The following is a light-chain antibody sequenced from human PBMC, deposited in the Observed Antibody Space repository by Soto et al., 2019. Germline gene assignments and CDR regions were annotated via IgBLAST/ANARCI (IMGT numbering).Light chain of an antibody. J-gene: IGLJ1*01. CDR2: EVS. Sequence: QSALTQPPSASGSPGQSVTISCTGTSSDAGGYNFVSWYQQHPGKAPKLMIYEVSKRPSGVPDRFSGSKSGNTASLTVSGLQAEDEADYYCSSYAVTSFVFGTGTKLTVL. V-gene: IGLV2-8*01. CDR3: SSYAVTSFV. CDR1: SSDAGGYNF.